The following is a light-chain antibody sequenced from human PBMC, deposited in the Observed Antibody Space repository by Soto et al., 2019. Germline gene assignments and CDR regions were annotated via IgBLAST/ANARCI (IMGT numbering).Light chain of an antibody. Sequence: QSALTQPRSVSGSPGQSVAIPYTGTSSDVGGYNFVSWYQQYPGKAPKLIIFDVHKRPSGVPDRFSGSKSGNTASLTLSGLQAEDEAEYYCCSYAGSYTLWVFGGGTKLTVL. CDR1: SSDVGGYNF. J-gene: IGLJ3*02. CDR2: DVH. V-gene: IGLV2-11*01. CDR3: CSYAGSYTLWV.